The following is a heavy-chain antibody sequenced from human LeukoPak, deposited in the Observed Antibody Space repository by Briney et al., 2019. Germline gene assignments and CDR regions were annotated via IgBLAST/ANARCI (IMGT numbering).Heavy chain of an antibody. Sequence: GGSLGLSCGASGFTFSSHAMTWVRQAPGKGLEWVSAISISGDTTYYADAVKGRFTISRDNSKNTVYLQMNSLRAEDTAVYYCANEIRPNDYWGQGTLVTVSS. CDR2: ISISGDTT. V-gene: IGHV3-23*01. CDR1: GFTFSSHA. CDR3: ANEIRPNDY. J-gene: IGHJ4*02. D-gene: IGHD4-17*01.